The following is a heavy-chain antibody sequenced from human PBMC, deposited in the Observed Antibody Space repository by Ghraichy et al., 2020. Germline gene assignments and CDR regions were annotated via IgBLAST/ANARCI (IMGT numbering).Heavy chain of an antibody. CDR2: IKQDGSEK. CDR1: GFTLSNYW. J-gene: IGHJ4*02. V-gene: IGHV3-7*01. CDR3: ARAAYYYDRSDY. D-gene: IGHD3-22*01. Sequence: GGSLRLSCTASGFTLSNYWMGWVRQAPGKGLEWVANIKQDGSEKHYVGSVEGRFTISRDNAKNSVYLQMTSLRAEDTAVYYCARAAYYYDRSDYWGRGTLVTVSS.